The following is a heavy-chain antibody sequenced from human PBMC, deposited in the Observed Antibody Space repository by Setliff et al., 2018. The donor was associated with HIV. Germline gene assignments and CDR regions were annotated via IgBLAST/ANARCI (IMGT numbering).Heavy chain of an antibody. J-gene: IGHJ4*02. Sequence: SETLSLTCTVYGGFIKNSNYYWGWIRQPPGKGLEWIGNIHYSGSTYYNPSLKSRVTISVDTSKNQFSLKLGSVTAADTAVYYCARTNRWELLSPYFDAWGQGTLVTVSS. CDR2: IHYSGST. CDR3: ARTNRWELLSPYFDA. D-gene: IGHD1-7*01. V-gene: IGHV4-39*07. CDR1: GGFIKNSNYY.